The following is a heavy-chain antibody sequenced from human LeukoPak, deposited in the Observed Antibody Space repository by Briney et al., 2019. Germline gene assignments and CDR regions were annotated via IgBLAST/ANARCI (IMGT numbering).Heavy chain of an antibody. V-gene: IGHV4-59*01. CDR3: ARVDQLLSGWFDP. CDR1: GGSISSYY. Sequence: ASETLSLTCTVSGGSISSYYWSWIRQPPGKGLEWIGYIYYSGSTNYNPSLKSRVTISVDTSKNRFSLKLSSVTAADTAVYYCARVDQLLSGWFDPWGQGTLVTVSS. D-gene: IGHD2-2*01. J-gene: IGHJ5*02. CDR2: IYYSGST.